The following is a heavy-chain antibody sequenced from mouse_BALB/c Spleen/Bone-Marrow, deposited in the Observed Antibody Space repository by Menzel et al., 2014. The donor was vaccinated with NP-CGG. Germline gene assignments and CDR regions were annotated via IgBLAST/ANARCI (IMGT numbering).Heavy chain of an antibody. V-gene: IGHV3-5*02. Sequence: EVKLMESGPGLVKPSQTVSLTCTVTGISITTGNYRWSWIRQFPGNKLEWIGCIYYSGTITYNPSLTSRTTITRDTSKNQFFLEMNSLTAEDTATYYCARYYGNYFDYWGQGTTLTVSS. J-gene: IGHJ2*01. CDR2: IYYSGTI. CDR1: GISITTGNYR. D-gene: IGHD2-1*01. CDR3: ARYYGNYFDY.